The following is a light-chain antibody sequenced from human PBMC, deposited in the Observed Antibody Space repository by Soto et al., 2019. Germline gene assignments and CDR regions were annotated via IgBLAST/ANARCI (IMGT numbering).Light chain of an antibody. CDR2: DVT. Sequence: QSALTQPASVSGSPGQSITISCTGTSSDVGAYDFVSWYQHYPGKAPKLVTFDVTHRPPGISDRFSGSKSANTASLTISGLQAEEEAFYYCSSYTTRSTIVFGGGTKLTVL. V-gene: IGLV2-14*01. J-gene: IGLJ2*01. CDR3: SSYTTRSTIV. CDR1: SSDVGAYDF.